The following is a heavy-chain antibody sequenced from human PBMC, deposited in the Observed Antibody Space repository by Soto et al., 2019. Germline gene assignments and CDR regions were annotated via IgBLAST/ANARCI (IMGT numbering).Heavy chain of an antibody. D-gene: IGHD3-10*01. CDR1: GFTFSSYW. Sequence: PGGSLRLSCAASGFTFSSYWMHWVRQAPGRRLEWISAITGGGDDTYYADYVKGRVTISRDNSKNTLYLQMSSLRAEDTALYYCVRSSGWTGDYWGQGILVTVSS. CDR2: ITGGGDDT. V-gene: IGHV3-23*01. CDR3: VRSSGWTGDY. J-gene: IGHJ4*02.